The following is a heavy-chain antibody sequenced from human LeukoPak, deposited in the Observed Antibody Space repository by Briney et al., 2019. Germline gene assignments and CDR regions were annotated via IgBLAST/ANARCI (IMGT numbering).Heavy chain of an antibody. Sequence: PSETLSLTCTVSGYSISSGYYWGWIRQPPGKGLEWIGSIYHSGSTYYNPSLKSRVTISVDTSKNQFSLKLSSATAADTAVYYCARVTLAAAAVNWFDPWGQGTLVTVSS. CDR2: IYHSGST. D-gene: IGHD6-13*01. CDR3: ARVTLAAAAVNWFDP. J-gene: IGHJ5*02. V-gene: IGHV4-38-2*02. CDR1: GYSISSGYY.